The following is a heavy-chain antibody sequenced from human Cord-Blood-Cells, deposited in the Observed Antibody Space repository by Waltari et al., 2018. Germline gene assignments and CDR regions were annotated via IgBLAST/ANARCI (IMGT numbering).Heavy chain of an antibody. D-gene: IGHD4-17*01. CDR3: TTLENDYGDYGDAFDI. Sequence: AASGFTFSNAWMSCVRPAPGKGLEWVGRIKSKTDGGTTDYAAPVKGRFTISRDDSKNTLYLQMNSLKTEDTAVYYCTTLENDYGDYGDAFDIWGQGTMVTVSS. V-gene: IGHV3-15*01. CDR1: GFTFSNAW. CDR2: IKSKTDGGTT. J-gene: IGHJ3*02.